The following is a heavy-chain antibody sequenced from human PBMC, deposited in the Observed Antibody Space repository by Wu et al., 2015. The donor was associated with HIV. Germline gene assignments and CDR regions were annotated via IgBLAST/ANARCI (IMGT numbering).Heavy chain of an antibody. CDR1: GYSFSDYH. CDR2: INPSGGAT. J-gene: IGHJ4*02. Sequence: QIQLVQSGAEVKKPGASVKVSCKASGYSFSDYHIHWVRQAPGQGLEWMAWINPSGGATIYAEAFEGRVTVTTDTSMKTVYMELESLTSGDTAMYFCARDATPITTEFDYWGQGTLITVSS. CDR3: ARDATPITTEFDY. V-gene: IGHV1-2*02. D-gene: IGHD4-11*01.